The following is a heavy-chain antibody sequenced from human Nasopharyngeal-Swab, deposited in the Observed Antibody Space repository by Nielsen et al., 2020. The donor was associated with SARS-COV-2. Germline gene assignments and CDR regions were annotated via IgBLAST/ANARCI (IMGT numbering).Heavy chain of an antibody. D-gene: IGHD3-10*01. J-gene: IGHJ4*02. CDR1: GFTFDDYP. CDR2: INWNSGIS. CDR3: AKDTRSPSMVRGPFDY. V-gene: IGHV3-9*01. Sequence: SLKISCAASGFTFDDYPMHWVRQAPGKGLEWASGINWNSGISAYADSVKGRFTISRDNAKNSLYLQMNSLRVEDTALYYCAKDTRSPSMVRGPFDYWGQGTMVTVSS.